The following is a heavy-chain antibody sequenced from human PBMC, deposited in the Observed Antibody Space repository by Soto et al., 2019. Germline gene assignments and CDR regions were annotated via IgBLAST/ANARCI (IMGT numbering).Heavy chain of an antibody. CDR1: GYTFTGYF. Sequence: ASVQVSCKASGYTFTGYFMHWVRQAPGQGLEWMGWINPNSGATKYAQKFQGRVTLSRDTSISTAYMKLSGLRSDDTAVYYCARGGGTILAPLPWGQGTLVTVSS. CDR3: ARGGGTILAPLP. V-gene: IGHV1-2*02. CDR2: INPNSGAT. D-gene: IGHD3-3*01. J-gene: IGHJ5*02.